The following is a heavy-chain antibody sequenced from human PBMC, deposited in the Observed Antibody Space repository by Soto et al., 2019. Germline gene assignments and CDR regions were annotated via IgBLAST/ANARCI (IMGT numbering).Heavy chain of an antibody. CDR3: ARDIGEMSAV. V-gene: IGHV3-21*06. D-gene: IGHD3-10*01. Sequence: GGSLRLSCTGSGFTFSSSTMTWVRQGPGKGLEWVSSISSSSYIYFADSLKGRFTISRDNAKNSLYLQMNSLRAEDTAVYYCARDIGEMSAVWGQGTQVTVSS. J-gene: IGHJ4*02. CDR1: GFTFSSST. CDR2: ISSSSYI.